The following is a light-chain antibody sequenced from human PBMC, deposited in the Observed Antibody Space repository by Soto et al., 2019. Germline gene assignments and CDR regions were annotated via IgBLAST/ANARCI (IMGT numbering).Light chain of an antibody. CDR3: LQDYNFPQT. CDR1: QDIRND. J-gene: IGKJ1*01. Sequence: IQVAQSPPSLSASVGDTVTITCRASQDIRNDLGWYQQKPGRAPKLLIYGASNLQSGVSSRFSGSVSGTDFTLTISSLQPEDFATYYCLQDYNFPQTFGQGTKVDIK. V-gene: IGKV1-6*01. CDR2: GAS.